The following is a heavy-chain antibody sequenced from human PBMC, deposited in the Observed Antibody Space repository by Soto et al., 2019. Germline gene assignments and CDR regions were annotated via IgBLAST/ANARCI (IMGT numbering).Heavy chain of an antibody. D-gene: IGHD3-3*01. Sequence: ASAKVSCKASRSTFTSYAMHWVRQAPGQRLEWMGWINAGNGNTKYSQKFQGRVTITRDTSASTAYMELSRLRSEDTAVYYCARAKRFLEWFVHSSGYYGFDYWGQGTLVTVSS. V-gene: IGHV1-3*01. CDR3: ARAKRFLEWFVHSSGYYGFDY. CDR2: INAGNGNT. CDR1: RSTFTSYA. J-gene: IGHJ4*02.